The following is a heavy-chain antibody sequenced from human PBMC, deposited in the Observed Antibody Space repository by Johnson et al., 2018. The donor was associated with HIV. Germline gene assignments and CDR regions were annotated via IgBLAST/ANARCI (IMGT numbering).Heavy chain of an antibody. J-gene: IGHJ3*02. V-gene: IGHV3-30-3*02. Sequence: QVQLVESGGGVVQPGRSLRLSCAASGFTFSSYAMHWVRQAPGKGLEWVAVISYDGRNKYYADSVKGRFTISRDNSKNTVYLQMNSLRVEDTAVYYCAKSPGKDHGGNSGGFDIWGQGTMVTVSS. CDR1: GFTFSSYA. CDR2: ISYDGRNK. CDR3: AKSPGKDHGGNSGGFDI. D-gene: IGHD4/OR15-4a*01.